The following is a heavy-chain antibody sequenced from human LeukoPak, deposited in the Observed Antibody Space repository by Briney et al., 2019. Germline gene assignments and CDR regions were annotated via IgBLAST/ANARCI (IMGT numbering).Heavy chain of an antibody. V-gene: IGHV4-59*01. D-gene: IGHD3-16*01. CDR2: IYYSGST. J-gene: IGHJ4*02. CDR1: GGSMSSYY. CDR3: ARGRYGWLPFDY. Sequence: SETLSLTCTVSGGSMSSYYWSWIRQPPGKGLEWIGYIYYSGSTNYNPPLKSRVTISVDTSKNQFTLKLGSVTAADTAVYYCARGRYGWLPFDYWGQGTLVTVSS.